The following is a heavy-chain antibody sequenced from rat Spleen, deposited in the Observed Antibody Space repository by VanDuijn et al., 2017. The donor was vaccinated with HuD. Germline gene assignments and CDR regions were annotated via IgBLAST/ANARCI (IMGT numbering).Heavy chain of an antibody. D-gene: IGHD1-11*01. Sequence: EVQLVESGGGLMQPGRSMKFSCAASGFNFNNYYMAWVRQAPTKGLEWVASISTGGGNTYYRDSVRGRFTISRNNAKSTLYLQMDSLRSEDTATYYCTTANNGGFSELYYFDYWGQGVMVTVSS. CDR1: GFNFNNYY. V-gene: IGHV5-25*01. J-gene: IGHJ2*01. CDR3: TTANNGGFSELYYFDY. CDR2: ISTGGGNT.